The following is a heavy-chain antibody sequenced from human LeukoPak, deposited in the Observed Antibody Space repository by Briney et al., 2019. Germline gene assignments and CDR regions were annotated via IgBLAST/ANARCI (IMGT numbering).Heavy chain of an antibody. CDR3: ARITSAPGSGGTLGY. Sequence: GGSLRLSCAVSGFTFSDYYMSWIRQAPGKGLEWVSYISSGGSTISHADSVKGRFTISRDNTKNSLYLQMNSLRAEDTAVYYCARITSAPGSGGTLGYWGQGTLVTVPS. J-gene: IGHJ4*02. CDR1: GFTFSDYY. CDR2: ISSGGSTI. V-gene: IGHV3-11*01. D-gene: IGHD2-15*01.